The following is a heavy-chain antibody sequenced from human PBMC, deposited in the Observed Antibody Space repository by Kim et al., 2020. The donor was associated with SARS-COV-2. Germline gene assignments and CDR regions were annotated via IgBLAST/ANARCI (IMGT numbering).Heavy chain of an antibody. J-gene: IGHJ4*02. Sequence: SETLSLTCAVYGGSFSGYYWSWIRQPPGKGLEWIGEINHSGSTNYNPSLKSRVTISVDTSKNQFSLKLSSVTAADTAVYYCAREGGYCSSTSCYARRFDYWGQGTLVTVSS. V-gene: IGHV4-34*01. CDR3: AREGGYCSSTSCYARRFDY. CDR2: INHSGST. CDR1: GGSFSGYY. D-gene: IGHD2-2*01.